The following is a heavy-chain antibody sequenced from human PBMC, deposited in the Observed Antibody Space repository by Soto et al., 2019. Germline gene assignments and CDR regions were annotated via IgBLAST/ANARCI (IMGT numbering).Heavy chain of an antibody. D-gene: IGHD2-8*01. CDR1: GFTFSSYW. Sequence: GGSLRLSCAASGFTFSSYWMHWVRQAPGKGWGWVSRINSDGSSTSYADSVKGRFTISRDNAKNTLYLQMNSLRAEDTAVYYCARDAAIVLMVYAREDYYGMDVWGQGTTVTVSS. J-gene: IGHJ6*02. CDR2: INSDGSST. CDR3: ARDAAIVLMVYAREDYYGMDV. V-gene: IGHV3-74*01.